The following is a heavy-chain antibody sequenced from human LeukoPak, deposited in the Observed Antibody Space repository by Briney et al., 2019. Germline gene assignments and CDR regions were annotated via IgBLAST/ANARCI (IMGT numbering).Heavy chain of an antibody. V-gene: IGHV3-43*02. CDR3: AKDLAPLFHQYGMDV. CDR1: GFTFDDYA. CDR2: ISGGGGST. J-gene: IGHJ6*02. Sequence: HAGGSLRLSCAASGFTFDDYAMHWVRQAPGKGLEWVSLISGGGGSTYYADSVKGRFTISRDNSKNSLYLQMNSLRTEDTALYYCAKDLAPLFHQYGMDVWGQGTTVTVSS. D-gene: IGHD2/OR15-2a*01.